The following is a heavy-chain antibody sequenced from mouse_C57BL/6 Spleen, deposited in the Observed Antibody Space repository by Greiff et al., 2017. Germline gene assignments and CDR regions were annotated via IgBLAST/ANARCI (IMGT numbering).Heavy chain of an antibody. J-gene: IGHJ3*01. CDR3: ARGTAYGAY. V-gene: IGHV1-50*01. CDR1: GYTFTSYW. CDR2: IDPSDSST. Sequence: QVQLQQPGAALVKPGASVKLSCKASGYTFTSYWMQWVKQRPGQGLEWIGEIDPSDSSTNYNQKFKGKATLTVDTSSSTAYMQLSSLTSEDSAVYYCARGTAYGAYWGQGTLVTVSA. D-gene: IGHD3-3*01.